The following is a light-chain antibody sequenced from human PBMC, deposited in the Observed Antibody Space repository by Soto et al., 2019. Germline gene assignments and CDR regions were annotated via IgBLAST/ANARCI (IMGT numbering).Light chain of an antibody. CDR2: AAS. CDR1: QDISSY. V-gene: IGKV1-9*01. Sequence: IQLTQSPSSLSASVGYRVTITCRASQDISSYLAWYQQKPGRAPKLLIHAASILQSGVPSRFSGSGSETDFTLTINSLQPEDFATYYCQQLSGYPLTFGGGTTGDIK. J-gene: IGKJ4*01. CDR3: QQLSGYPLT.